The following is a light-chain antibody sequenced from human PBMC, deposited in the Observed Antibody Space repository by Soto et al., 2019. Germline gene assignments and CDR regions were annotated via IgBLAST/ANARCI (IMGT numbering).Light chain of an antibody. Sequence: EIVLTQSPGTLSLSPGERATLSCRASQSVNGNYLTWYQQKPGQAPRLLIYSASRRATGIPDRFSGSGSGTDFSLTISRLEPDDFAVYYCQQYGSSFRYTFGQGTKLEIK. J-gene: IGKJ2*01. CDR1: QSVNGNY. V-gene: IGKV3-20*01. CDR2: SAS. CDR3: QQYGSSFRYT.